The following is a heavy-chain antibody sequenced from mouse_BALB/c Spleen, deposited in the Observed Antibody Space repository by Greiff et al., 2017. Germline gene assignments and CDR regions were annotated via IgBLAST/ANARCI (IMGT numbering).Heavy chain of an antibody. J-gene: IGHJ1*01. Sequence: VKVVESGPGLVAPSQSLSITCTVSGFSLTDYGVSWIRQPPGKGLEWLGVIWGGGSTYYNSALKSRLSISKDNSKSQVFLKMNSLQTDDTAMYYCAKQRGSGLGWYFDVWGAGTTVTVSS. CDR2: IWGGGST. V-gene: IGHV2-6-5*01. D-gene: IGHD1-3*01. CDR1: GFSLTDYG. CDR3: AKQRGSGLGWYFDV.